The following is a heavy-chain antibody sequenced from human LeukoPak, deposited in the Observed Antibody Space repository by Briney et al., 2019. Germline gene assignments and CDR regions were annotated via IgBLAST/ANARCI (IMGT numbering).Heavy chain of an antibody. Sequence: SVKVSCKASGFTFSGSAVQWVRQARGQRLGWIGWIVVGTGNTNYAQRFQGRVTITRDMSTSTSYMELSSLRSEDTAVYYCAAPDSYTGSYSYWGQGTLVTVSS. CDR1: GFTFSGSA. D-gene: IGHD1-26*01. J-gene: IGHJ4*02. V-gene: IGHV1-58*01. CDR2: IVVGTGNT. CDR3: AAPDSYTGSYSY.